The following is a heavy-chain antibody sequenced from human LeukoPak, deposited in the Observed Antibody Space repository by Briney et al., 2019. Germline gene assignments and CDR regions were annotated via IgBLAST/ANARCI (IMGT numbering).Heavy chain of an antibody. D-gene: IGHD2-2*01. CDR3: ARAPDIVVVPAAKVRSFDI. V-gene: IGHV4-34*01. CDR2: INHSGST. Sequence: SEALSLTCVVYGWTFSGYYWSWIRQPPGKGLEWIGEINHSGSTNYNPSLKSRVTISVDTSKNQFSLKLSSVTAADTAVYYCARAPDIVVVPAAKVRSFDIWGQGTMVTVSS. J-gene: IGHJ3*02. CDR1: GWTFSGYY.